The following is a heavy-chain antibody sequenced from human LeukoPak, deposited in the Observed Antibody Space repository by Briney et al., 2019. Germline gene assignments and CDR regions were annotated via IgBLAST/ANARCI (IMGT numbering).Heavy chain of an antibody. CDR2: INHSGST. CDR3: ARVRGIRFLEWLSFDY. V-gene: IGHV4-34*01. CDR1: GESFSGYY. D-gene: IGHD3-3*01. J-gene: IGHJ4*02. Sequence: SETLSLTCAVYGESFSGYYWSWLRRPPGKGLEWIGEINHSGSTNYNPSLKSRVTISVDTSKNQFSLKLSSVTAADTAVYYCARVRGIRFLEWLSFDYWGQGTLVTVSS.